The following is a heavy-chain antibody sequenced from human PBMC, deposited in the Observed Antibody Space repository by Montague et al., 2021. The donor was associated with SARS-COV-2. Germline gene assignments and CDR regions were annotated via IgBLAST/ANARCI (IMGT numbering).Heavy chain of an antibody. CDR2: IYTSGRT. CDR3: ARDSGTSGWGYWYHGLDV. J-gene: IGHJ6*02. V-gene: IGHV4-4*07. D-gene: IGHD6-19*01. Sequence: SETLSLTCGVSGGSINSYYWSWIRQPAGKGLEWIGRIYTSGRTNHSPSLKSRVTISVDTSRNHLPLKLTSVTAADTAVYYCARDSGTSGWGYWYHGLDVWGQGTTVIVSS. CDR1: GGSINSYY.